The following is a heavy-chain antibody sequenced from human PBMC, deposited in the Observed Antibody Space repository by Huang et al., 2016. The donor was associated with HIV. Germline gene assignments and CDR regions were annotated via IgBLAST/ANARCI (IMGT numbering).Heavy chain of an antibody. CDR1: GFTFSSYG. V-gene: IGHV3-30*18. J-gene: IGHJ6*04. CDR3: AKDGRAAAVMDV. CDR2: ISYDKSNQ. D-gene: IGHD6-13*01. Sequence: QVQLVESGGGVVQPGRSLRLSCAASGFTFSSYGMHWVRQAPGKGLEWVAVISYDKSNQCYAGTVKGRFTNSRDNSKNTLYLQMNSLTTEDTGLYYCAKDGRAAAVMDVWGKGTTVTVSS.